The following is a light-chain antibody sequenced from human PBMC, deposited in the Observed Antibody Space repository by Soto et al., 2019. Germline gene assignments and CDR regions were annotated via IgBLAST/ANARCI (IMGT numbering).Light chain of an antibody. J-gene: IGKJ1*01. CDR1: QGISSY. Sequence: AIRMTQSPSSFSASTGDRVTITWRASQGISSYLAWYQQKQGKAPRLLIYAASTLQRGVPSRLSGSRSGTDFTLTISCLQSKDFATYYCQQYHDYPRSFGQGTKLEFK. CDR2: AAS. CDR3: QQYHDYPRS. V-gene: IGKV1-8*01.